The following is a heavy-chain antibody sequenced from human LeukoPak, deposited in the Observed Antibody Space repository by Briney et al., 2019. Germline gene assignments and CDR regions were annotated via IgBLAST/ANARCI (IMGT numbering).Heavy chain of an antibody. CDR2: ISYDGSSK. CDR1: GFTFSSYA. CDR3: ARDIKYYYDSSGFDY. J-gene: IGHJ4*02. D-gene: IGHD3-22*01. V-gene: IGHV3-30-3*01. Sequence: PGRSLRLSCAASGFTFSSYAMHWVRQAPGKGLEWVAVISYDGSSKYYADSVKGRFTISRDNSKNTLYLQMNSLRAEDTAVYYCARDIKYYYDSSGFDYWGQGTLVTVSS.